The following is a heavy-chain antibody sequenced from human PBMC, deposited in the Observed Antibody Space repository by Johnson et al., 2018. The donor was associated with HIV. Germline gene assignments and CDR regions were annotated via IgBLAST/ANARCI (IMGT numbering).Heavy chain of an antibody. D-gene: IGHD7-27*01. CDR1: GFTFSNAW. Sequence: VQLVESGGGVVQPGGSLRLSCAASGFTFSNAWMSWVRQAPGKGLEWVSAISGSGGSTYYADSVKGRFTISRDNSKNTLYLQMNSLRAEDTAVYYCAKAVTGEGAFDIWGQGTMVTVSS. J-gene: IGHJ3*02. CDR3: AKAVTGEGAFDI. V-gene: IGHV3-23*04. CDR2: ISGSGGST.